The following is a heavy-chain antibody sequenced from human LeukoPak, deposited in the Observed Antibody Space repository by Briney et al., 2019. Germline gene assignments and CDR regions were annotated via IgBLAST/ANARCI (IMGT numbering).Heavy chain of an antibody. V-gene: IGHV4-39*01. D-gene: IGHD2-8*01. CDR3: ARDRACSNGICSYFDY. CDR1: GGSISSTTYY. CDR2: IYYSGST. Sequence: SETLSLTRIVSGGSISSTTYYWGWIRQPPGKGLERIGSIYYSGSTWYNPSLKSRVTVSADTSKNQFSLKLTSVTAADTAVYYCARDRACSNGICSYFDYWGQGTVVTVSS. J-gene: IGHJ4*02.